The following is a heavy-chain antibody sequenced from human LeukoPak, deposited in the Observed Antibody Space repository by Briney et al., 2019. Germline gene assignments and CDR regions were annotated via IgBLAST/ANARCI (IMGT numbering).Heavy chain of an antibody. CDR3: ARGAGWYNY. V-gene: IGHV4-39*07. D-gene: IGHD6-19*01. Sequence: SETLSLTCTVSGGSISSSGSFWGWIRQPPGKGLEWIGSIHYSGSTYYNPSLKSRVTISIDTSKNQFSLKMSSVTAADTAVYYCARGAGWYNYWGQGTLVTVSS. CDR1: GGSISSSGSF. J-gene: IGHJ4*02. CDR2: IHYSGST.